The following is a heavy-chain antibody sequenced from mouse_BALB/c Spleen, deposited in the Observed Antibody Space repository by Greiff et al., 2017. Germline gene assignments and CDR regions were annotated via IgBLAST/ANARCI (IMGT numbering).Heavy chain of an antibody. J-gene: IGHJ3*01. Sequence: VKLLQSGAGLVKPGGSLKLSCAASGFTFSSYAMPWVRQTPEQGLEWVASISSGGSTYYPDSVKGRLTILIDNSRNILYVQMSSLRSEDTAMYYCARFHYGSSAWFAYWGQGTLVTVSA. CDR3: ARFHYGSSAWFAY. V-gene: IGHV5-6-5*01. CDR2: ISSGGST. CDR1: GFTFSSYA. D-gene: IGHD1-1*01.